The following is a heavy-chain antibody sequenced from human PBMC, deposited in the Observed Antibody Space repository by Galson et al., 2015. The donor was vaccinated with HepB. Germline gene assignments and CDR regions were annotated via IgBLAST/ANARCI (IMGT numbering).Heavy chain of an antibody. D-gene: IGHD3-22*01. J-gene: IGHJ3*02. CDR2: IYYSGST. Sequence: SETLSLTCTVSGGSISSSSYYWGWIRQPPGKGLEWIGSIYYSGSTYYNPSLKSRVTISVDTSKNRFSLKLSSVTAADTAVYYCARGRDYYDLRVGAFDIWGQGTMVTVSS. CDR3: ARGRDYYDLRVGAFDI. CDR1: GGSISSSSYY. V-gene: IGHV4-39*01.